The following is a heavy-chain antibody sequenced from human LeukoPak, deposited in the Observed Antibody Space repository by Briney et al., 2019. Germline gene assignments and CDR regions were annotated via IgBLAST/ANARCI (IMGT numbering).Heavy chain of an antibody. CDR1: GGSISSSSYY. D-gene: IGHD6-13*01. V-gene: IGHV4-39*01. Sequence: SETLSLTCTVSGGSISSSSYYWGWTRQPPGKGLEWIGSIYYSGSTYYNPSPKSRVTISVDTSKNQFSLKLSSVTAADTAVYYCARQGSYSSSWYYLDYFDYWGQGTLVTVSS. CDR3: ARQGSYSSSWYYLDYFDY. J-gene: IGHJ4*02. CDR2: IYYSGST.